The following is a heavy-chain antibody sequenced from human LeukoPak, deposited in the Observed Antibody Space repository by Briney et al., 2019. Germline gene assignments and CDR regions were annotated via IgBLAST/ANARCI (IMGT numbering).Heavy chain of an antibody. CDR2: IRSKANSYAT. CDR1: GFTFSGSA. J-gene: IGHJ4*02. Sequence: GGSLKLSCAASGFTFSGSAMHWVRQASGKGLEWVGRIRSKANSYATAYAASVKGRFTISRDNSKNTAYLQMNSLKTEDTAAYYCTSLVTMVRGVDYWGEGTLVTVSS. D-gene: IGHD3-10*01. CDR3: TSLVTMVRGVDY. V-gene: IGHV3-73*01.